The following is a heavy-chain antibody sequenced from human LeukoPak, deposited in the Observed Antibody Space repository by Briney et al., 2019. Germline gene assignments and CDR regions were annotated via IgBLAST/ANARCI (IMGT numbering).Heavy chain of an antibody. CDR1: GGSISSGDYS. Sequence: SETLSLTCAVSGGSISSGDYSWSWIRQPPGKGLEWIGYIYHSGSTYYNPSLKGRVTISVDRSKNQFSLKLSSVTAADTAVYYCARVLYDYYFDYWGQGTLVTVSS. CDR2: IYHSGST. CDR3: ARVLYDYYFDY. V-gene: IGHV4-30-2*01. D-gene: IGHD2-8*01. J-gene: IGHJ4*02.